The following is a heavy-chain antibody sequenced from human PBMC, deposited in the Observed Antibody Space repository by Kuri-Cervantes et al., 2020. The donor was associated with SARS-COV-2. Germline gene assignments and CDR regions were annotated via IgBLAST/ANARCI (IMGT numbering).Heavy chain of an antibody. J-gene: IGHJ4*02. V-gene: IGHV2-70*01. CDR1: GGSISSGGYS. CDR2: IDWDDDK. D-gene: IGHD5-24*01. Sequence: TLSLTCAVSGGSISSGGYSWSWIRQPPGKALEWLALIDWDDDKYYSTSLKTRLTISKDTSKNQVVLTMTNMDPVDTATYYCARSRDAYNLFDYWGQGTLVTVSS. CDR3: ARSRDAYNLFDY.